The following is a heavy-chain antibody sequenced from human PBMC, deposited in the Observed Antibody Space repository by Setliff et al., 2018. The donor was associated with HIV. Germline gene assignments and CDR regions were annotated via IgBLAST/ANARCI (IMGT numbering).Heavy chain of an antibody. Sequence: ASETLSLTCAVSGGSISSYYWSWIRQPPGKGLEWIGYIYYSGSTNYYPSLKSRVTISVDTSKNQFSLKLSSVTATDTAVYYCARDSDYYDSSGRHIRLFDYWGQGTLVTVSS. D-gene: IGHD3-22*01. CDR1: GGSISSYY. CDR2: IYYSGST. J-gene: IGHJ4*02. CDR3: ARDSDYYDSSGRHIRLFDY. V-gene: IGHV4-59*01.